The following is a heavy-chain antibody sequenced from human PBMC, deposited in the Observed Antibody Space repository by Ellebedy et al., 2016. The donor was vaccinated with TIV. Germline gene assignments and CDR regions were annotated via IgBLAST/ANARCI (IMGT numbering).Heavy chain of an antibody. CDR3: ARAPWANFDY. D-gene: IGHD3-16*01. Sequence: SETLSLTXAVYGGSFSGYYWSWIRQPPGKGLEWIGEINHSGSTNYNPSLKSRVTISVDTSKNQFSLKLSSVTAADTAVYYCARAPWANFDYWGQGTLVTVSS. J-gene: IGHJ4*02. V-gene: IGHV4-34*01. CDR2: INHSGST. CDR1: GGSFSGYY.